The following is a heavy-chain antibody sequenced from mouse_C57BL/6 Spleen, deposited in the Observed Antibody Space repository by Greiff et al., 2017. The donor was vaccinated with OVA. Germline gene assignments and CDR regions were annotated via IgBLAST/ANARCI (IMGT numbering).Heavy chain of an antibody. V-gene: IGHV1-75*01. CDR2: IFPGSGST. Sequence: VQLQQSGPELVKPGASVKISCKASGYTFTDYYINWVKQRPGQGLEWIGWIFPGSGSTYYNEKFKGKATLTVDKSSSTAYMLLSSLTSEDSAVYFCARCPYYYGSSLAYFDYWGQGTTLTVSS. CDR1: GYTFTDYY. CDR3: ARCPYYYGSSLAYFDY. J-gene: IGHJ2*01. D-gene: IGHD1-1*01.